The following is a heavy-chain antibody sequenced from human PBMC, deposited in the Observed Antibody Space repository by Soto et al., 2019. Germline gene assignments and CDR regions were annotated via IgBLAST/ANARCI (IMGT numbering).Heavy chain of an antibody. CDR2: NIPIFGTA. V-gene: IGHV1-69*13. J-gene: IGHJ5*02. D-gene: IGHD3-22*01. CDR1: GGTFSSYA. CDR3: GSRLRPDSSGYA. Sequence: ASVKVSCKASGGTFSSYAISWVRQAPGQGLEWMGGNIPIFGTANYAQKFQGRVTITAEESTRTAYMELSSLGSEDTAVYYCGSRLRPDSSGYAWGQGTLVTVSS.